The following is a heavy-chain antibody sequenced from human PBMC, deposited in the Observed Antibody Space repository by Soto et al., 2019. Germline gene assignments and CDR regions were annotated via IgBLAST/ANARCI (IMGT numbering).Heavy chain of an antibody. Sequence: SETLSLTCTVSGGSISSSSYYWGWIRQPPGKGLEWIGSIYYSGSTYYNPSLKSRVTISVDTSKNQFSLKLSSVTAADTAVYYCAISGSYDYIWGSYRYSYAFDIWGQGTMVTVSS. D-gene: IGHD3-16*02. CDR3: AISGSYDYIWGSYRYSYAFDI. J-gene: IGHJ3*02. CDR1: GGSISSSSYY. V-gene: IGHV4-39*01. CDR2: IYYSGST.